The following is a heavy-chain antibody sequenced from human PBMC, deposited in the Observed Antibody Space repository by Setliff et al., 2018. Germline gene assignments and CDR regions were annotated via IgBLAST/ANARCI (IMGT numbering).Heavy chain of an antibody. CDR2: IRYDGSNK. J-gene: IGHJ4*02. CDR1: GFTFSSYG. CDR3: AKEGGKTYYYDSSGVDFDY. D-gene: IGHD3-22*01. Sequence: GGSLRLSCAASGFTFSSYGMHWVRQAPGKGLEWVAFIRYDGSNKYYADSVKGRFTISRDNSKNTLYLQMNGLRAEDTAVYYCAKEGGKTYYYDSSGVDFDYWGQGTLVTVSS. V-gene: IGHV3-30*02.